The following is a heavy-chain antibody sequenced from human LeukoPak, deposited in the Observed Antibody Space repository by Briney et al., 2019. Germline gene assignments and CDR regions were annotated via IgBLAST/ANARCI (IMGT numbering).Heavy chain of an antibody. CDR1: GYTFTGYY. CDR2: INPNSGGT. J-gene: IGHJ4*02. Sequence: ASVKVSCKASGYTFTGYYMHWVQQAPGQGLEWMGWINPNSGGTNYAQKFQGRVTMTRDTSISTAYMELSRLRSDDTAVYYCARNRGYCSSTSCSGWVLFFDYWGQGTLVTVSS. CDR3: ARNRGYCSSTSCSGWVLFFDY. D-gene: IGHD2-2*01. V-gene: IGHV1-2*02.